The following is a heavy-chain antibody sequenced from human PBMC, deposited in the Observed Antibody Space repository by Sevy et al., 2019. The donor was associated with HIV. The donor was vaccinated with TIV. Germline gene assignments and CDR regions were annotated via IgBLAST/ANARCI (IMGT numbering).Heavy chain of an antibody. D-gene: IGHD6-19*01. V-gene: IGHV3-23*01. Sequence: GGSLRLSCAASGFTFSSYAMSWVRQAPGKGLEWVSSISAGGGTTYYADSVKGRFTISRDSSKNTLYLQMDSLRAADTVVYYCAKCPLAVAGTGNWFDPWGQGTLVTVSS. CDR2: ISAGGGTT. J-gene: IGHJ5*02. CDR1: GFTFSSYA. CDR3: AKCPLAVAGTGNWFDP.